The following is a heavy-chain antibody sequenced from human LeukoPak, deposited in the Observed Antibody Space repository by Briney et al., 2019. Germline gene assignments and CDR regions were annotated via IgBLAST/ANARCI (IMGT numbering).Heavy chain of an antibody. Sequence: GGSLRLSCAASGFTFSDYYMSWIRQAPGKGLEWVSYISPSGSSIYYADSVKGRFTISRDNAKRSLFLQMNSLRVEDTAVYYCARDRRYCSGATCQGFDYWGQGTLVTVSS. D-gene: IGHD2-15*01. CDR2: ISPSGSSI. J-gene: IGHJ4*02. V-gene: IGHV3-11*04. CDR3: ARDRRYCSGATCQGFDY. CDR1: GFTFSDYY.